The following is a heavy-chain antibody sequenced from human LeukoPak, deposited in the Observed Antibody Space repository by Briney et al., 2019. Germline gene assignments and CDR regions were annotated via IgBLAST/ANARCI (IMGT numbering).Heavy chain of an antibody. D-gene: IGHD1-1*01. J-gene: IGHJ4*02. CDR2: INHSGST. V-gene: IGHV4-39*07. CDR3: ARGGTHND. CDR1: GDSITRGTYY. Sequence: SETLSLTCTVSGDSITRGTYYWNWIRQPPGKGLEWIGEINHSGSTNYNPSLKSRVTISVDTSKNQFSLKLSSVTAADTAVYYCARGGTHNDWGQGTLVTVSS.